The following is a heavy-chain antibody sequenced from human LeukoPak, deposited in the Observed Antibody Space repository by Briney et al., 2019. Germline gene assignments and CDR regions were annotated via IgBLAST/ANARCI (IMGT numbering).Heavy chain of an antibody. CDR2: INPNSGGT. D-gene: IGHD1-20*01. Sequence: GASVKVSCKASGYTFTGYYMHWVRQAPGQGLEWMGWINPNSGGTNYAQKFQGWVTMTRDTSISTAYMELSRLRSDDTAVYYCARALYNWNPLVFDYWGQGTLVTVSS. CDR3: ARALYNWNPLVFDY. J-gene: IGHJ4*02. CDR1: GYTFTGYY. V-gene: IGHV1-2*04.